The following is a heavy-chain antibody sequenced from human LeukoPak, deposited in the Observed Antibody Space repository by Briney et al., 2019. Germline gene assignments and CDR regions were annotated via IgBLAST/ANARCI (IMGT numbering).Heavy chain of an antibody. CDR1: GYTFTDFTDYY. CDR2: ITPNSGVT. Sequence: APVKVSCKASGYTFTDFTDYYIHWVRQAPGQGLEWMGWITPNSGVTYYAQKFNGRVTMTRDTSISTAYMELSSLTSDATVFYFCVRVSTGWYFDFWGQGTLVTVSS. CDR3: VRVSTGWYFDF. V-gene: IGHV1-2*02. J-gene: IGHJ4*02. D-gene: IGHD6-19*01.